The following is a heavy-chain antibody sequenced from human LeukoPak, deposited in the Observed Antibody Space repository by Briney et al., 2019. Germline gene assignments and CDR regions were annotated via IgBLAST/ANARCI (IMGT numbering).Heavy chain of an antibody. CDR1: GFTFSSYA. V-gene: IGHV3-30*04. CDR3: ARDNEEIVVVPAAIDY. J-gene: IGHJ4*02. D-gene: IGHD2-2*01. CDR2: ISYDGSNK. Sequence: PGRSLRLSCAASGFTFSSYAMHWVCQAPGKGLEWVAVISYDGSNKYYADSVKGRFTISRDNSKNTLYLQMNSLRAEDTAVYYCARDNEEIVVVPAAIDYWGQGTLVTVSS.